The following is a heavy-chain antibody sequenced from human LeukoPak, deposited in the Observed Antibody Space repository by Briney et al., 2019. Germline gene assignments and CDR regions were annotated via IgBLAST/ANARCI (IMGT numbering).Heavy chain of an antibody. CDR2: INWNGGST. D-gene: IGHD3-10*01. V-gene: IGHV3-20*04. J-gene: IGHJ4*02. CDR1: GFTFDDYG. Sequence: PGGSLRLSCAASGFTFDDYGMSWVRQAPGKGLEWVSGINWNGGSTGYADSVKGRFTISRDNAKNSLYLQMNSLRAEDTALYYCAKGYTMVRGVPPYYFDYWGQGTLVTVSS. CDR3: AKGYTMVRGVPPYYFDY.